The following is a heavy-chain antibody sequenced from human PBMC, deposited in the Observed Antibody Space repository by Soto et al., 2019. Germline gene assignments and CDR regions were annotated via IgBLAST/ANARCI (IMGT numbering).Heavy chain of an antibody. J-gene: IGHJ6*02. V-gene: IGHV3-30*18. CDR3: AKDRLQLSYYYYGMDV. Sequence: QVHLVESGGGAVQPGRSLRLSCAASGFTFSSYAMHWVRQAPGKGLEWVAVIPYDGSNKYYADSVKGRFTISRDNSKNTLYLQMNSLRVEDTAVYSCAKDRLQLSYYYYGMDVWGQGTKVTVSS. D-gene: IGHD6-13*01. CDR1: GFTFSSYA. CDR2: IPYDGSNK.